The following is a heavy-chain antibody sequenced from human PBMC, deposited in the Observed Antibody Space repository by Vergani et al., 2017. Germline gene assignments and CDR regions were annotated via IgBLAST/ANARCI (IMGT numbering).Heavy chain of an antibody. J-gene: IGHJ4*02. CDR3: ARVLRRIAAAGSPDY. CDR1: GFTFSSYG. Sequence: VQLVESGGGVVQPGRSLRLSCAASGFTFSSYGMHWVRQAPGKGLEWVSSISSSSSYIYYADSVKGRFTISRDNAKNSLYLQMNSLRAEDTAVYYCARVLRRIAAAGSPDYWGQGTLVTVSS. V-gene: IGHV3-21*01. D-gene: IGHD6-13*01. CDR2: ISSSSSYI.